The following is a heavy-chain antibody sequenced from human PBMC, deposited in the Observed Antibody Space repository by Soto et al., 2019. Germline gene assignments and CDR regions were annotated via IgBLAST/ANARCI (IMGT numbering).Heavy chain of an antibody. Sequence: GGSLRLSCAASGFTFSDYYMTWIRQAPGKGLEWVANINLDGSEKNYVDSVKGRFTISRDNARNSLYLQMSSLRAEDTALYYCARDGSTSWYSYDYHGMDVWGQGTTVTVSS. J-gene: IGHJ6*02. D-gene: IGHD5-18*01. CDR3: ARDGSTSWYSYDYHGMDV. CDR2: INLDGSEK. V-gene: IGHV3-7*05. CDR1: GFTFSDYY.